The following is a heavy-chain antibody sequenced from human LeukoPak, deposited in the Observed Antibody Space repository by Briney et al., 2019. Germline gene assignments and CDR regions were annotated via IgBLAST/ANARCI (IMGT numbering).Heavy chain of an antibody. J-gene: IGHJ5*02. Sequence: SETLSLTCTVSGGSISSGDYYWSWIRQPPGTGLEWIGYIHYSGSTYYGPFLKSRVTMSVDTSQNQFSLKLSSVTAADTAVYYCARGGGHCSGGNCYSLWFDPWGQGTLVTVSS. CDR2: IHYSGST. D-gene: IGHD2-15*01. CDR3: ARGGGHCSGGNCYSLWFDP. V-gene: IGHV4-30-4*01. CDR1: GGSISSGDYY.